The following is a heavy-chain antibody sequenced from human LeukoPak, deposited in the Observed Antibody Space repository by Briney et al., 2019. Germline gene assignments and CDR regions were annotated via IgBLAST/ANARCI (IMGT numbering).Heavy chain of an antibody. J-gene: IGHJ6*04. V-gene: IGHV3-7*01. CDR3: ARRRGGGSMDV. CDR1: GFTFSGYW. D-gene: IGHD3-16*01. Sequence: GGSLRLSCAASGFTFSGYWMSWVRQAPGKGLEWVANIRQDGSEKSFVDSVKGRFTISRDNAKNSLYLQMNSLSAEDTAVYYCARRRGGGSMDVWGKGTTVTVSS. CDR2: IRQDGSEK.